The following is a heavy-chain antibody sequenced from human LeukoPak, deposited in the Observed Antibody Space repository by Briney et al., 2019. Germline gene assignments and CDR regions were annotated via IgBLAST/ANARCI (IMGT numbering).Heavy chain of an antibody. J-gene: IGHJ5*02. D-gene: IGHD3-9*01. CDR3: ARDAHTALRYFDWLLAASFDP. V-gene: IGHV3-30-3*01. CDR2: ISYDGSNK. Sequence: GGSLRLSCAASGFTFSSYAMHWVRQAPGKGLEWVAVISYDGSNKYYADSVKGRFTISRDNSKNTLYLQMNSLRAEDTAVYYCARDAHTALRYFDWLLAASFDPWGQGTLVTVSS. CDR1: GFTFSSYA.